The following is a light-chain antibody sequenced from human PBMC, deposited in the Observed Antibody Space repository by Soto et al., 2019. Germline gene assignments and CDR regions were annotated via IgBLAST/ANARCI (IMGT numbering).Light chain of an antibody. Sequence: EIVLTQSPATLSLSPGERATLSCSASQSVSSFLAWYQQKPGQAPRLLIYDASNMATGIPTRFSGSGSGTDFTLTISSLKPEDFAVYYCQRRINWPLTFGGGTKVEIK. V-gene: IGKV3-11*01. CDR2: DAS. J-gene: IGKJ4*01. CDR3: QRRINWPLT. CDR1: QSVSSF.